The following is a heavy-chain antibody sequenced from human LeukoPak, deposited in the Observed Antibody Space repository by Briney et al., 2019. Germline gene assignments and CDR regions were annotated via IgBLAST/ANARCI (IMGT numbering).Heavy chain of an antibody. CDR3: AKDPIGRGLTYDN. V-gene: IGHV3-23*01. CDR2: IGRTGGST. D-gene: IGHD3-10*01. J-gene: IGHJ4*02. Sequence: GGSLRLSCAASGFTFSRSGMTWVRQAPGKGLEWVSAIGRTGGSTYYADSVKGRFTISRDNSKNTLYLQMSSLRADDTAVYYCAKDPIGRGLTYDNWGQGTLVTVSS. CDR1: GFTFSRSG.